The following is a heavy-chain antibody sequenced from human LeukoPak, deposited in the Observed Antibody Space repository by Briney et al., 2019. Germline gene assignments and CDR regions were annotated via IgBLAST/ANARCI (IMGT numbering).Heavy chain of an antibody. D-gene: IGHD2-21*02. Sequence: IPSQTLSLTCTVSGGSISSGGYYWSWIRQHPGKGLEWIGYIYYSGSTYYNPSLKSRFTIPVDTSKNQFSLKLSSVTAADTAVYYCASYGLAYCGGDCGPRLDDAFDIWGQGTMVTVSS. V-gene: IGHV4-31*03. CDR1: GGSISSGGYY. CDR3: ASYGLAYCGGDCGPRLDDAFDI. J-gene: IGHJ3*02. CDR2: IYYSGST.